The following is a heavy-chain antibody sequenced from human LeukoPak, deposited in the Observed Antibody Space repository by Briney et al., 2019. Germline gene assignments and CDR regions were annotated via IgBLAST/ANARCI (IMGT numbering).Heavy chain of an antibody. V-gene: IGHV4-59*08. CDR3: AGTFIAARRWFDP. D-gene: IGHD6-6*01. CDR1: GGSISSYY. J-gene: IGHJ5*02. Sequence: PSETLSLTCTVSGGSISSYYWSWIRQPPGKGLEWIGYIYYSGSTNYNPSLKSRVTISVDTSKNQFSLKLSSVTAADTAVYYCAGTFIAARRWFDPWGQGTLVTVSS. CDR2: IYYSGST.